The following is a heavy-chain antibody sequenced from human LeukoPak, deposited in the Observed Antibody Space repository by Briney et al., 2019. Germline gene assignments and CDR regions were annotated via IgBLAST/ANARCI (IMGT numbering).Heavy chain of an antibody. D-gene: IGHD2-15*01. J-gene: IGHJ3*02. CDR3: ATEVGTPAVRSAFNI. CDR1: DFTFSSYW. CDR2: IKQDGGEI. V-gene: IGHV3-7*01. Sequence: GGSLRLSCVASDFTFSSYWMSWVRQAPGKGLEWVANIKQDGGEINYVDSVKGRFTISRDNAKNSLYLQMNSLRAEDTAVYYCATEVGTPAVRSAFNIWGQGTMVTVSS.